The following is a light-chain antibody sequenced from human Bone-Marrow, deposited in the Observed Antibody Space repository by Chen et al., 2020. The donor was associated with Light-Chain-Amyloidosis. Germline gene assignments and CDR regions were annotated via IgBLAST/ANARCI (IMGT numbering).Light chain of an antibody. CDR1: DLPTKY. V-gene: IGLV3-25*03. CDR3: QSADSSGTYEVI. Sequence: SYELTQPPSVSVSPGQTARITCSGDDLPTKYAYWYQQKPGQAPVLVIHRDTERPSGISERVAGSRAGTTATLTISGVQAEDEADYHGQSADSSGTYEVIFGGGTKLTVL. J-gene: IGLJ2*01. CDR2: RDT.